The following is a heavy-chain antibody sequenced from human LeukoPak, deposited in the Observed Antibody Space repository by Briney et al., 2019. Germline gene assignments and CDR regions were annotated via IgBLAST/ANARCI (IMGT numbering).Heavy chain of an antibody. J-gene: IGHJ3*02. CDR2: IWYDGSNK. D-gene: IGHD6-19*01. CDR3: AKDPRPIAVAVPGAFDI. CDR1: GFTFSSYG. Sequence: GGSLRLSCAASGFTFSSYGMHWVRQAPGKGLEWVAVIWYDGSNKYYADSVKGRFTISRDNSKNTLYLQMNSLRAEDTAVYYCAKDPRPIAVAVPGAFDIWGQGTMVTVSS. V-gene: IGHV3-33*06.